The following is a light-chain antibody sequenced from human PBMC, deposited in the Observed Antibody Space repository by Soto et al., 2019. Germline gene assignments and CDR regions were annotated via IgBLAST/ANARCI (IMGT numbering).Light chain of an antibody. J-gene: IGLJ1*01. CDR1: SSDVGGYNY. Sequence: SVMTPPASVSGSPGQSITISWTGTSSDVGGYNYVSWYQQQPGKAPKFMIYDVTNRPSGVSNRFSGSKSGNTASLTISGLQAEDEADYYCCSYTTSNTRQIVFGTGTKVTVL. CDR3: CSYTTSNTRQIV. V-gene: IGLV2-14*01. CDR2: DVT.